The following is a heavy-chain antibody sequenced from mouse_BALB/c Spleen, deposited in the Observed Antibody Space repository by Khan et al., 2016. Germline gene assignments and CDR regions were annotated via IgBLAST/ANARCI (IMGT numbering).Heavy chain of an antibody. CDR3: AREGYGYDTFAY. V-gene: IGHV1-80*01. CDR2: IYPGDGDT. Sequence: VQLQESGAELVRPGSSVKISCKASGYAFSSYWMNWVKQRPGQGLEWIGQIYPGDGDTNYNGKFKGKATLTADQSSSPAYMQLSSLTSEDSAVYFCAREGYGYDTFAYWGQGTLVTVSA. D-gene: IGHD2-2*01. CDR1: GYAFSSYW. J-gene: IGHJ3*01.